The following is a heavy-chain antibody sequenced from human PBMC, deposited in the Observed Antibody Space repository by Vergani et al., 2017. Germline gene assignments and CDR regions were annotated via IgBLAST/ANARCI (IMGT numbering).Heavy chain of an antibody. CDR1: GFTFDDYT. CDR2: ISWNGGST. V-gene: IGHV3-43*01. D-gene: IGHD3-10*01. Sequence: EVQLVESGGGLVQPGRSLRLSCAASGFTFDDYTMHWVRQAPGKGLEWVSLISWNGGSTYYADSVKGRFTISRDNSKNSLYLQMNSLRTEDTALYYCAKESGGSMALGYWGQGTLVTVSS. CDR3: AKESGGSMALGY. J-gene: IGHJ4*02.